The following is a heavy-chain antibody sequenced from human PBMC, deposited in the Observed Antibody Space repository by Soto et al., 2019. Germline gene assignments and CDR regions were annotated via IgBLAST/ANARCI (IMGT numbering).Heavy chain of an antibody. J-gene: IGHJ4*02. V-gene: IGHV5-51*01. CDR1: GYSFTSYW. CDR3: ARHSPYYYDSSPYFDY. CDR2: IYPGDSGT. Sequence: GESLKISCKGSGYSFTSYWIGWVRQMPGKGLEWMGIIYPGDSGTRYSPSFQGQVTISADKSISTAYLQWSSLKASDTAMYCCARHSPYYYDSSPYFDYWGQGTLVTVSS. D-gene: IGHD3-22*01.